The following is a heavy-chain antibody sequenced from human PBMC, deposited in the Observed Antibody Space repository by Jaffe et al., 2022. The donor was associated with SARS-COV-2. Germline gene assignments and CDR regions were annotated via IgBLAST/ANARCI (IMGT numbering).Heavy chain of an antibody. CDR3: AKEGVERHLKGWFDS. Sequence: QVQLVESGGALVKPGGSLRLSCEVSGFTFSDFYMSWIRQAPGKGLEWVAHISSGDGPPIYYADSVKGRFTISRDNAKNSLFLEMNSLRAEDTAVYYCAKEGVERHLKGWFDSWGQGTLVTVSS. CDR2: ISSGDGPPI. V-gene: IGHV3-11*01. CDR1: GFTFSDFY. J-gene: IGHJ5*01.